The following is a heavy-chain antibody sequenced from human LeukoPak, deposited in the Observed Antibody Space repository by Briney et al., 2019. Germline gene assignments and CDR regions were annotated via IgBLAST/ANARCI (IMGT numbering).Heavy chain of an antibody. CDR2: IYDGRTT. CDR3: ARPSDCSSTSCPFGWFDP. Sequence: SETLSLTCTVSGGSISSSGYYWGWIRQPPGKGLEWIGSIYDGRTTYYNPSLKSRVTISVDTSKNQFSLRLSSVTAADTAVYYCARPSDCSSTSCPFGWFDPWGQGTLVTVSS. CDR1: GGSISSSGYY. D-gene: IGHD2-2*01. V-gene: IGHV4-39*01. J-gene: IGHJ5*02.